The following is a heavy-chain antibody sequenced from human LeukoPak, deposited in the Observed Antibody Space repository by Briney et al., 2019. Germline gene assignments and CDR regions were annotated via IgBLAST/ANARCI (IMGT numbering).Heavy chain of an antibody. CDR2: IYYSGST. D-gene: IGHD2-15*01. CDR1: GGSISSYY. V-gene: IGHV4-59*01. Sequence: PSETLSLTCTVSGGSISSYYWSWIRQPPGKGLEWIGYIYYSGSTNYNPSLKSRVTISVDTSKNQFSLKLSSVTAADTAEYYCARDNRVYCSGGSCYSHWYDPWGQGTMVTVSS. CDR3: ARDNRVYCSGGSCYSHWYDP. J-gene: IGHJ5*02.